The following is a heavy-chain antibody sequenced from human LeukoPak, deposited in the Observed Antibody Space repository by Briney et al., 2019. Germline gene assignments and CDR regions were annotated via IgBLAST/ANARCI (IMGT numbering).Heavy chain of an antibody. D-gene: IGHD3-22*01. CDR1: GYTFTSYG. Sequence: ASVKVSCKAPGYTFTSYGISWVRQAPGQGLEWMGWISAYNGNTNYAQKLQGRVTMTTDTSTSTAYMELRSLRSDDTAVYYCARDVPDPYDSSGYYYVFLGYYGMDVWGQGTTVTVSS. CDR2: ISAYNGNT. CDR3: ARDVPDPYDSSGYYYVFLGYYGMDV. V-gene: IGHV1-18*01. J-gene: IGHJ6*02.